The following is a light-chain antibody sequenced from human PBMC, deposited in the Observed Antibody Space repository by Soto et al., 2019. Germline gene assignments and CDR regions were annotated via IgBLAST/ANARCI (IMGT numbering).Light chain of an antibody. CDR2: KVS. CDR3: VQCTFWPRP. J-gene: IGKJ1*01. Sequence: EVVMTQSPLSLPVTLGQPPSISCKSSQSLGDSDGNTYLNWFQQRPGQSPRRLIYKVSNRDSGVPDRCILNRSPTDFTLNISTVEAEDVGFDYCVQCTFWPRPLGQGPKV. V-gene: IGKV2-30*01. CDR1: QSLGDSDGNTY.